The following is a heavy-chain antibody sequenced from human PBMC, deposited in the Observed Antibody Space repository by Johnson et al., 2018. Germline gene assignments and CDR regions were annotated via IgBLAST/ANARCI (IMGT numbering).Heavy chain of an antibody. J-gene: IGHJ6*02. CDR3: AGEGYCSGGYCYAPYYYGMDV. Sequence: VQLVESGGGLIQPGGSLRLSCAASGFSVSGNYLNWVRQAPGKGLEWVSVIYSGGSTYYADSVKGRFTISRDNSKNTLYLQMNSLRAEDTAVYYCAGEGYCSGGYCYAPYYYGMDVGGQGTTVTVSS. CDR1: GFSVSGNY. V-gene: IGHV3-53*01. CDR2: IYSGGST. D-gene: IGHD2-15*01.